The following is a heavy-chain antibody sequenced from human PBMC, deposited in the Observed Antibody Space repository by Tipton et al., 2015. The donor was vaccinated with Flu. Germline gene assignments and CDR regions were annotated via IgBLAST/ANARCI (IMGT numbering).Heavy chain of an antibody. CDR2: IYYSEST. Sequence: TLSLTCTVSGGSISSYYWSWIRQPPGKGLEWIGYIYYSESTNYNPSLKSRVTISVDTSKNQFSLKLSSVTAADTAVYYCARGRANAAARRGYDYWGQGTLVTVSS. J-gene: IGHJ4*02. V-gene: IGHV4-59*01. CDR3: ARGRANAAARRGYDY. CDR1: GGSISSYY. D-gene: IGHD6-6*01.